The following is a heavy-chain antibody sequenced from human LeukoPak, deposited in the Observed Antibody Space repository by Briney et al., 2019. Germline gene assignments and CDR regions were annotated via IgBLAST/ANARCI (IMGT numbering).Heavy chain of an antibody. V-gene: IGHV1-2*02. CDR2: VNPNSGGT. CDR1: GYTFTDYY. Sequence: ASVKVSCKASGYTFTDYYMNWVRQAPGQGLEWMGWVNPNSGGTNYAQKFQGRVTMTRDTSISTAYMELSSLRSDDTAMYYCTRALGSDYNWFDPWGQGTLVTVSS. J-gene: IGHJ5*02. D-gene: IGHD1-26*01. CDR3: TRALGSDYNWFDP.